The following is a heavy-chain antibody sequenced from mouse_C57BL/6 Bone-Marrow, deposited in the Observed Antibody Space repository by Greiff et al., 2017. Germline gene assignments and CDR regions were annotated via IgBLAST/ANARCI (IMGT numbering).Heavy chain of an antibody. Sequence: QVQLQQSGADLARPGASVKLSCTASGYTFTSYGICWVKQRTGQGLGWIGEIYPRSGNTYYNEKFKGKATLTADKSSSPAYMELRSLTSEDTAVYCCAREGYLGFDYWGQGTTLTVSS. CDR1: GYTFTSYG. J-gene: IGHJ2*01. CDR3: AREGYLGFDY. D-gene: IGHD2-2*01. V-gene: IGHV1-81*01. CDR2: IYPRSGNT.